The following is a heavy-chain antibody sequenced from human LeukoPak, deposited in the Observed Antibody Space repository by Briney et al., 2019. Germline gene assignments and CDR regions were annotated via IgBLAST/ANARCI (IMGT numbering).Heavy chain of an antibody. CDR3: ASSIAAAGTLFDY. CDR2: INPNSGGT. J-gene: IGHJ4*02. CDR1: AYTFNTYG. Sequence: ASVKVSCKASAYTFNTYGISWVRQAPGQGLEWMGWINPNSGGTNYAQKFQGRVTMTRDTSISTAYMELSRLRSDDTAVYYCASSIAAAGTLFDYWGEGTLVTVSS. D-gene: IGHD6-13*01. V-gene: IGHV1-2*02.